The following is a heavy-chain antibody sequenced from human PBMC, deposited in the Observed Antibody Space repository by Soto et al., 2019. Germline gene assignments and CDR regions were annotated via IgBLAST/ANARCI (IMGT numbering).Heavy chain of an antibody. CDR3: AGGRGGSKYYYYGMDV. CDR1: GGSISTYF. Sequence: SETLSLTCTVSGGSISTYFWSWIRQPPGKGPEWLGYINYSGNTNYNPSLKNRATMSIDTSKNQFSLKLSSVTAADTAVYYCAGGRGGSKYYYYGMDVWGQGTTVTVSS. CDR2: INYSGNT. J-gene: IGHJ6*02. D-gene: IGHD1-26*01. V-gene: IGHV4-59*12.